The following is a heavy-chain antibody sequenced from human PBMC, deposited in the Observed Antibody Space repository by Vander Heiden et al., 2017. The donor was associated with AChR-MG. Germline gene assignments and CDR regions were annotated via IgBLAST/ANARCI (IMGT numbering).Heavy chain of an antibody. D-gene: IGHD3-10*01. J-gene: IGHJ3*02. V-gene: IGHV4-30-2*01. Sequence: QLQLQESGSGLVKPSQTLSLTRAVSGGSISGGGYSGSWIRQPPGKGLEWIGYIYHSGSTYYNPSLKSRVTISVDRSKNQFSLKLSSVTAADTAVYYCARSGGSGNRKAFDIWGQGTMVTVSS. CDR2: IYHSGST. CDR1: GGSISGGGYS. CDR3: ARSGGSGNRKAFDI.